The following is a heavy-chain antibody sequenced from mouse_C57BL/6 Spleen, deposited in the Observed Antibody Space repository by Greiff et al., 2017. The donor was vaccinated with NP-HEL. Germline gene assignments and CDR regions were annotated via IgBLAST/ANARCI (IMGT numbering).Heavy chain of an antibody. CDR3: ARNLMGGAY. D-gene: IGHD1-1*02. CDR2: IDPSDSET. V-gene: IGHV1-52*01. J-gene: IGHJ3*01. Sequence: VKLMESGAELVRPGSSVKLSCKASGYTFTSYWMHWVKQRPIQGLEWIGNIDPSDSETHYNQKFKDKATLTVDKSSSTAYMQLSSLTSEDSAVYYCARNLMGGAYWGQGTLVTVSA. CDR1: GYTFTSYW.